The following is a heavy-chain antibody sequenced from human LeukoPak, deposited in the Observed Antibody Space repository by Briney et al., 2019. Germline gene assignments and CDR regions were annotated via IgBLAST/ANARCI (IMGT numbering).Heavy chain of an antibody. CDR1: GFTFSSYS. CDR2: ISSSSSYI. D-gene: IGHD3-16*02. J-gene: IGHJ4*02. V-gene: IGHV3-21*01. Sequence: GGSLRLSCAASGFTFSSYSMNWVRQAPGKGLEWVSSISSSSSYIYYADSVKGRFTISRDNAKNSLYLQMNSLRAEDTAVYYCARVPSRGYDYVWGSYRSEEVFDYWGQGTLVTVSS. CDR3: ARVPSRGYDYVWGSYRSEEVFDY.